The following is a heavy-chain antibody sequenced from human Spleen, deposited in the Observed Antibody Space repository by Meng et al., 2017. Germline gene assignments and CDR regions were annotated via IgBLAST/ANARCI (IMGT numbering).Heavy chain of an antibody. CDR2: INHSGST. D-gene: IGHD4-11*01. J-gene: IGHJ4*02. V-gene: IGHV4-34*01. Sequence: QVAIQQWGAGLWKPSEPLSLPCVVSGGSFSDYYWSGIRQPPGKGLEWIGEINHSGSTNYNPSLESRATISVDTSQNNLSLKLSSVTAADSAVYYCARGPTTMAHDFDYWGQGTLVTVSS. CDR3: ARGPTTMAHDFDY. CDR1: GGSFSDYY.